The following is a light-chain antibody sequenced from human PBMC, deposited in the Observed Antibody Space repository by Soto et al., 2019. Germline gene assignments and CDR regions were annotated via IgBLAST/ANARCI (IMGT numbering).Light chain of an antibody. CDR2: AAS. Sequence: DIQMTQSPSSLSASVGDRVTITCRASQSISSYLNWYQQKPGKAPKLLIYAASSLQSGGPSRFSGSGSGTDFTLTISSLQPEDIATYYCQQSYSTPVYTFGQGTKLEIK. CDR1: QSISSY. J-gene: IGKJ2*01. CDR3: QQSYSTPVYT. V-gene: IGKV1-39*01.